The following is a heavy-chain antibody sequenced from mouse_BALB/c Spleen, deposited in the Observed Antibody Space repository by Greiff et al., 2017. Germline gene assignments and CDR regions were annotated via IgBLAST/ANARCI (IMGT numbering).Heavy chain of an antibody. CDR3: ARYPDSSGYRLYAMDY. CDR2: ISYSGST. Sequence: EVKLQESGPGLVKPSQSLSLTCTVTGYSITSDYAWNWIRQFPGNKLEWMGYISYSGSTSYNPSLKSRISITRDTSKNQFFLQLNSVTTEDTATYYCARYPDSSGYRLYAMDYWGQGTSVTVSS. CDR1: GYSITSDYA. V-gene: IGHV3-2*02. J-gene: IGHJ4*01. D-gene: IGHD3-2*01.